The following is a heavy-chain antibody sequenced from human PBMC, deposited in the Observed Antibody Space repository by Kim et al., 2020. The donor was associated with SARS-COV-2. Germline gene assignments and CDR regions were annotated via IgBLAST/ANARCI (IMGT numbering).Heavy chain of an antibody. CDR1: GFTFSSYD. CDR2: IGTAGDT. V-gene: IGHV3-13*01. J-gene: IGHJ6*02. Sequence: GGSLRLSCAASGFTFSSYDMHWVRQATGKGLEWVSAIGTAGDTYYPGSAKGRFSISCENAKNSLYLQMNSLRAGDTAVYYCARVNRRDGHYYGMDVWGQG. CDR3: ARVNRRDGHYYGMDV.